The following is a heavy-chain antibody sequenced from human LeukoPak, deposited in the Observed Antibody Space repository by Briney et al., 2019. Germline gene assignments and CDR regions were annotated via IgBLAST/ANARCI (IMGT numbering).Heavy chain of an antibody. CDR1: GGSISSGDYY. J-gene: IGHJ4*02. CDR3: ARANYYDSSGYWSDY. CDR2: IYYSGST. V-gene: IGHV4-30-4*01. Sequence: SETLSLTCTVSGGSISSGDYYWSWIRQPPGKGLEWIGYIYYSGSTYYNPSLKSRVTISVDTSKNQFSLKLSSVTAADTAVYYCARANYYDSSGYWSDYWGQGTLVTVSS. D-gene: IGHD3-22*01.